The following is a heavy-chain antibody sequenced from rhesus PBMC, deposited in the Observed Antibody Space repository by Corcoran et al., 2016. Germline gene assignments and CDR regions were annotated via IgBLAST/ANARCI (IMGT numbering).Heavy chain of an antibody. J-gene: IGHJ3*01. Sequence: EVQLAESGGGLFQTGGSLRLSCAVTGSTFRGPEMHWVRQAPGKGLESVSFIAGDNSNAVYADSVKGRFTISRDNAKNSVSLQMNSLRVEDMAVYYCARFQGTTYVSSAFDFWGRGLRVTVFS. CDR1: GSTFRGPE. CDR3: ARFQGTTYVSSAFDF. D-gene: IGHD1-44*01. V-gene: IGHV3-115*02. CDR2: IAGDNSNA.